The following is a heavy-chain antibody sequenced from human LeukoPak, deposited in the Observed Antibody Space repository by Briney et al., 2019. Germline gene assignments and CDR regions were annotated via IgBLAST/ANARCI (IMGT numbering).Heavy chain of an antibody. V-gene: IGHV3-23*01. Sequence: GGSLRLSCSASGFTFGDYAMNWVRQTPGKGLEWISTIAGSGSNTYYAASVKGRFTISRDNSKDTLYLQVDSLRAEDTAMYYCARDPSVAGMGRGYFDYWGQGILVTVSS. CDR1: GFTFGDYA. CDR3: ARDPSVAGMGRGYFDY. J-gene: IGHJ4*02. CDR2: IAGSGSNT. D-gene: IGHD6-19*01.